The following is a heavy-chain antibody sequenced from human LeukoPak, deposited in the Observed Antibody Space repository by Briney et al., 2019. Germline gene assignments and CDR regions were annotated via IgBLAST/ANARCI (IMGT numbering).Heavy chain of an antibody. CDR3: AREDRLGHFDY. Sequence: SQTLSLTCAISGDSGFSNSVAWNWIRQSPSRGLEWLGRTYYRSKWFNDYTVSMKGRVTVNPDTSKNQFSLQLNSVTPEDTAVYYCAREDRLGHFDYWGQGTLVTVSS. D-gene: IGHD1-26*01. V-gene: IGHV6-1*01. J-gene: IGHJ4*01. CDR1: GDSGFSNSVA. CDR2: TYYRSKWFN.